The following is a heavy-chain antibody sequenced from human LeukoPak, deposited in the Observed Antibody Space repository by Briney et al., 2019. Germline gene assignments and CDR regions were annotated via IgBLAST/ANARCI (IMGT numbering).Heavy chain of an antibody. CDR2: IYTSGST. CDR1: GGSISSGSYY. J-gene: IGHJ5*02. CDR3: ASGRVFSRDNWFDP. D-gene: IGHD3-3*02. V-gene: IGHV4-61*02. Sequence: SETLSLTCTVSGGSISSGSYYWSWIRQPAGKGLEWIGRIYTSGSTNYNPSLKSRVTISVDTSKNQFSLKLSSVTAADTAVYYCASGRVFSRDNWFDPWGQGTLVTVSS.